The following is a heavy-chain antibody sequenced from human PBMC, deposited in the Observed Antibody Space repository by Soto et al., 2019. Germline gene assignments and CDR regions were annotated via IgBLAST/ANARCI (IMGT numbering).Heavy chain of an antibody. V-gene: IGHV4-4*07. CDR1: GGSISSLY. D-gene: IGHD6-6*01. CDR2: IFPSGDS. CDR3: ARASRCKSEYECFAWLDF. Sequence: QVLLQESGPGLVKPSETLSLTCTVSGGSISSLYWAWIRQPAGKGLEWIGRIFPSGDSNYNPSLTSRVSMSLDTSKNQFSLTVSSVTAADTAVYYCARASRCKSEYECFAWLDFWGQGTPVTVSS. J-gene: IGHJ4*02.